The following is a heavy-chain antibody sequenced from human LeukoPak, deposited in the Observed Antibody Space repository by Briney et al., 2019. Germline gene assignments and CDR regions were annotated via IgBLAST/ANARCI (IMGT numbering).Heavy chain of an antibody. CDR3: ARGGYYDILTGYYRFDP. J-gene: IGHJ5*02. V-gene: IGHV1-8*01. D-gene: IGHD3-9*01. CDR2: MNPNSGNT. CDR1: GYTFTIYD. Sequence: ASVKVSCKASGYTFTIYDINWVRQATGQGLEWMGWMNPNSGNTGYAQKFRGRVTMTRNTSISTAYMELSSLRSEDTAVYYCARGGYYDILTGYYRFDPWGQGTLVTVSS.